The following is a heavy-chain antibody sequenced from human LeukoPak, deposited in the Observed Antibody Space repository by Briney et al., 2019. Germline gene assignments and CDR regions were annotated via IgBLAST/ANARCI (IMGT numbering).Heavy chain of an antibody. CDR3: ARHQYESRGYPSPDS. J-gene: IGHJ4*02. V-gene: IGHV1-8*01. Sequence: ASVKVSCKASGYTFTSCDVHWVRQATGQGLEWMGWMNPNSGDTGYSQKFQGRVTMTRNTSISTAYMEVSSLRSEDTAVYYCARHQYESRGYPSPDSWGQGALVTVSS. CDR2: MNPNSGDT. D-gene: IGHD3-22*01. CDR1: GYTFTSCD.